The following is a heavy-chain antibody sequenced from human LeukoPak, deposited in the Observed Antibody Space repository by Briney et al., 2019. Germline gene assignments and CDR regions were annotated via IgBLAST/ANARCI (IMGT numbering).Heavy chain of an antibody. V-gene: IGHV1-3*03. D-gene: IGHD3-3*01. Sequence: ASVTVSCKASGYTFTSYAMHWVRQAPGQRLEWMGWINAGNGNTKYSQEFQGRVTITRDTSASTAYMELSSLRSEDMAVYYCARDYDFWSGYYLFDYWGQGTLVTVSS. CDR2: INAGNGNT. CDR3: ARDYDFWSGYYLFDY. CDR1: GYTFTSYA. J-gene: IGHJ4*02.